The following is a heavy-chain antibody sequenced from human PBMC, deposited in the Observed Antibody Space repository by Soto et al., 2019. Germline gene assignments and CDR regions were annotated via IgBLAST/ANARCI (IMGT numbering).Heavy chain of an antibody. CDR2: ISAYNGNT. J-gene: IGHJ3*02. CDR1: GYTFTSYV. D-gene: IGHD3-10*01. CDR3: ARDPSDFWFGELDAFDI. Sequence: ASVKVSCQASGYTFTSYVISWVLQAPGQGLEWMGWISAYNGNTNYAQKLQGRVTMTTDTSTSTAYMELRSLRSGDTAVYYCARDPSDFWFGELDAFDIWGQGTMVIVSS. V-gene: IGHV1-18*01.